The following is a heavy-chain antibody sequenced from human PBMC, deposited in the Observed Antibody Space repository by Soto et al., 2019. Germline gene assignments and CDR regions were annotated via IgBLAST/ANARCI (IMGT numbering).Heavy chain of an antibody. Sequence: GGSLRLSCAVSGFTFSRYWMHWVRQAPGKGLVWVSRINSDGSSTSYADSVKGRFTISRDNAKNTLFLQMNSLRAEDTAVYYCARTGGSGWLSRMDVWGQGTTVTVSS. CDR3: ARTGGSGWLSRMDV. D-gene: IGHD6-19*01. CDR2: INSDGSST. CDR1: GFTFSRYW. J-gene: IGHJ6*02. V-gene: IGHV3-74*01.